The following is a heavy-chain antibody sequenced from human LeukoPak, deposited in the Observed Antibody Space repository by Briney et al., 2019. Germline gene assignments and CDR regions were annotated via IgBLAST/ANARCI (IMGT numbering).Heavy chain of an antibody. Sequence: GASVKVSCKASGYTFTSYGISWVRQAPGQGLEWMGWINPNSGGTNYAQKFQGRVTMTRDTSISTAYMELSRLRSDDTAVYYCARLRSSIDDYWGQGTLVTVSS. CDR2: INPNSGGT. CDR3: ARLRSSIDDY. D-gene: IGHD5-12*01. V-gene: IGHV1-2*02. J-gene: IGHJ4*02. CDR1: GYTFTSYG.